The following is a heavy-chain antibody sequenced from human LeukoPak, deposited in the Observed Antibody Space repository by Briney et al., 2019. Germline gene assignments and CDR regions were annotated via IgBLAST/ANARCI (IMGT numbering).Heavy chain of an antibody. CDR2: IYYSGST. CDR1: GGSISSGDYY. D-gene: IGHD5-12*01. J-gene: IGHJ4*02. Sequence: SETLSLTCTVSGGSISSGDYYWSWIRQPPGKGLEWIGYIYYSGSTYYNPSLKSRVTISVDTSKNQFSLKLSSVTAADTAVYYCARVATIERWCFDYWGQGTLVTVSS. V-gene: IGHV4-30-4*01. CDR3: ARVATIERWCFDY.